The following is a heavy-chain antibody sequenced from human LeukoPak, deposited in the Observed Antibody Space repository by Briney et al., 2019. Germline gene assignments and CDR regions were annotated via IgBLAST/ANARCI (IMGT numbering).Heavy chain of an antibody. J-gene: IGHJ4*02. CDR2: IHSSGSA. D-gene: IGHD5-24*01. CDR3: ASGAADGYNFGFDY. V-gene: IGHV4-59*12. CDR1: GASLNDYY. Sequence: SETLSLTCTVSGASLNDYYWSWIRQPPGKALEWIGFIHSSGSANSNPSLTSQVTISIDTSKNQFSLNLRSLTAADTAVYFCASGAADGYNFGFDYWGQGTLAAVSS.